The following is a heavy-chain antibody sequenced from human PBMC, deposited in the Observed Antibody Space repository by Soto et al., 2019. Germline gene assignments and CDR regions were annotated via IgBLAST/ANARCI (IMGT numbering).Heavy chain of an antibody. Sequence: EVQLVESGGGLVRPGGSLRLSCTASGFIVSDTYMNWVRQAPGKGLEWVSVISNRGDTHYADSVRGRFSLSRDIADNTLHLQMNNLRVEDTAVYYCAREPRYCRGGSCSITGDAFDIWGQGTMVTVSS. V-gene: IGHV3-66*01. D-gene: IGHD2-15*01. CDR1: GFIVSDTY. CDR2: ISNRGDT. J-gene: IGHJ3*02. CDR3: AREPRYCRGGSCSITGDAFDI.